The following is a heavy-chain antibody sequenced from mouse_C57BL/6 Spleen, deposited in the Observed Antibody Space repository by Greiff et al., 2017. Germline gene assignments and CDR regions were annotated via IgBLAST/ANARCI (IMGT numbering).Heavy chain of an antibody. CDR2: IYPGDGDT. D-gene: IGHD1-1*01. V-gene: IGHV1-82*01. CDR1: GYAFSSSW. Sequence: VQLQQSGPELVKPGASVKISCKASGYAFSSSWMNWVKQRPGKGLEWIGRIYPGDGDTNYNGKFKGKATLTADKSSSTAYMQLSSLTSEDSAVYFCARDYYGYYFDDWGQGTTLTVSS. J-gene: IGHJ2*01. CDR3: ARDYYGYYFDD.